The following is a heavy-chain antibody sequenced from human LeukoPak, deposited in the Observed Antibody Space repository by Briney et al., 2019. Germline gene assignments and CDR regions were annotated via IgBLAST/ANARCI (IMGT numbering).Heavy chain of an antibody. Sequence: PGRSLRLSCAASGFTFDDYAMHWVRQAPGKGLEWVSGISWNSGSIGYADSVKGRFTISRDNAKNSLYLQMNSLRAEDTALYYCAKDIWPGYGPGVIDYWGQGTLVTVSS. D-gene: IGHD3-10*01. CDR1: GFTFDDYA. CDR3: AKDIWPGYGPGVIDY. CDR2: ISWNSGSI. J-gene: IGHJ4*02. V-gene: IGHV3-9*01.